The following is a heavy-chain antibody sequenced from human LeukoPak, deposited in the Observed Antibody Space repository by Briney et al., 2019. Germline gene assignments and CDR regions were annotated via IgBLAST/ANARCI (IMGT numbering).Heavy chain of an antibody. D-gene: IGHD1-26*01. Sequence: GGSLRLSCAASGFIFSDHYMDWVRQAPGKGLEWVGRTRNEANIYTTKYAASVKGRFTISRDDSKNSLYLQTNSLKTEHTAVYYCASPVGATTVRAFDIWGQGTMVTVSS. V-gene: IGHV3-72*01. CDR3: ASPVGATTVRAFDI. CDR1: GFIFSDHY. J-gene: IGHJ3*02. CDR2: TRNEANIYTT.